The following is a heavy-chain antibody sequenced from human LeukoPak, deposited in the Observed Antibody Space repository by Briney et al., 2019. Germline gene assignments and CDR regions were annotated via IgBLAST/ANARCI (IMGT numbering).Heavy chain of an antibody. CDR3: ARGTTAAAGIFDC. CDR1: GGSISSYY. J-gene: IGHJ4*02. CDR2: IYSSGST. V-gene: IGHV4-4*07. Sequence: SETLSLTCSVSGGSISSYYWSWVRQPAGKGLEWLGRIYSSGSTNYNPSLNSRVTMSVDTSNNQFFLRLTYVTAADTAVYYCARGTTAAAGIFDCWGQGTLVTVSS. D-gene: IGHD6-13*01.